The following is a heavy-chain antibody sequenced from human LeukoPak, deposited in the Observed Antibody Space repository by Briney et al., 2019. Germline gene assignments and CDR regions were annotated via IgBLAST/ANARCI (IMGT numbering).Heavy chain of an antibody. V-gene: IGHV4-59*08. CDR3: ARFAYCGSNCWYYFDF. Sequence: PSETLSLTCTVSGGSISSYYWSWIRQPPGKGLEWIGYIYYTGRTNYNPSLKSRVTISVDTSENQFSLKLSSVTAADTAVYYCARFAYCGSNCWYYFDFWGQGTLVTVSS. CDR2: IYYTGRT. D-gene: IGHD2-21*02. CDR1: GGSISSYY. J-gene: IGHJ4*02.